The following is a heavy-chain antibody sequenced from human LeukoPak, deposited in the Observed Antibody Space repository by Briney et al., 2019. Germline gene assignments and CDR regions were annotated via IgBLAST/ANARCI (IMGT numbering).Heavy chain of an antibody. CDR1: GYSFTSYW. V-gene: IGHV5-51*01. CDR2: IYPGDSDT. CDR3: ARRRGYYDSSGYSDAFDI. D-gene: IGHD3-22*01. Sequence: GESLKISCKGSGYSFTSYWIGWVRQMPGKGLEWMGIIYPGDSDTRYSPSFQGQVTISADKSISTAYLQWSSLKASDTAMYYCARRRGYYDSSGYSDAFDIWGQGTMVTVSS. J-gene: IGHJ3*02.